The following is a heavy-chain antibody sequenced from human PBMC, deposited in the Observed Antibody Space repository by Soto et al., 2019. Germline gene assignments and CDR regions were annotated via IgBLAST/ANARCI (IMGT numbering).Heavy chain of an antibody. D-gene: IGHD3-10*01. J-gene: IGHJ5*02. V-gene: IGHV4-34*01. Sequence: ETLSLTCAVYGGSFSGYYWSWIRQPPGKGLEWIGEINHSGSTNYNPSLKSRVTISVDTSKNQFSLKLSSVTAADTAVYYCATGITMVRGAPHYWFDPWGQGTLVTVSS. CDR2: INHSGST. CDR1: GGSFSGYY. CDR3: ATGITMVRGAPHYWFDP.